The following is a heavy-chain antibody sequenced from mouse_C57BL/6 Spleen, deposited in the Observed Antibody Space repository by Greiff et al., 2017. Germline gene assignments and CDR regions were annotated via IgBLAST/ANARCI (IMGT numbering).Heavy chain of an antibody. V-gene: IGHV2-5*01. CDR2: FWRGGST. CDR1: GFSLTSYG. J-gene: IGHJ3*01. D-gene: IGHD2-4*01. CDR3: AKMAYYDCDSAWCAY. Sequence: QVQLKQSGPGLVQPSQSLSITCTVSGFSLTSYGVHWVSQSPGKGLEWLGVFWRGGSTANNAAFMSRQSITKDNSMSEVFFKMNSLQADDTAIYYCAKMAYYDCDSAWCAYWGQGTLVTVSA.